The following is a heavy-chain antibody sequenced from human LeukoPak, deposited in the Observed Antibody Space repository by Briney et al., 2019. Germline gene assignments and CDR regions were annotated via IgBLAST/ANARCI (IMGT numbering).Heavy chain of an antibody. D-gene: IGHD3-22*01. CDR1: GFTFSSYS. Sequence: PGGSLRLSCAASGFTFSSYSMNWVRQAPGKGLEWVSAISGSGGSTYYADSVKGRFTISRDNSKNTLYLQMNSLRAEDTAVYYCAKDRYYDSSGYYVDDAFDIWGQGTMVTVSS. J-gene: IGHJ3*02. CDR2: ISGSGGST. V-gene: IGHV3-23*01. CDR3: AKDRYYDSSGYYVDDAFDI.